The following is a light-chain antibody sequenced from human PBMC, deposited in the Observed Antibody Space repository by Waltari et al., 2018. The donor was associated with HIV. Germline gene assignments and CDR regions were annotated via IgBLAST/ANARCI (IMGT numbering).Light chain of an antibody. J-gene: IGLJ3*02. V-gene: IGLV1-44*01. CDR3: AAWDDRLDGQGV. Sequence: QSVLTQPPSASGTPGQRVTISCSGTRSNIGTNTVNWYQIIPGTAPKLLIYNDNQRPSGVPSRFSGSMSGTSASLAISGLQSEDEADYYCAAWDDRLDGQGVFGGGTTLTVL. CDR2: NDN. CDR1: RSNIGTNT.